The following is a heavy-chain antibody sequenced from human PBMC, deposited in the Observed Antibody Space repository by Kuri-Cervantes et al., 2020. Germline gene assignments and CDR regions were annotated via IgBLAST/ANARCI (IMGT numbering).Heavy chain of an antibody. J-gene: IGHJ6*03. CDR3: ARDSGYYTYIMDV. Sequence: GRSLRLSCAASGFTSTGYAMHWIRQAPGKGLEWVAVISSDGNNKYYADSVKGRFTISRDNSKNTLYLKMNSLRAEDTAVYYCARDSGYYTYIMDVWGKGTTVTVSS. V-gene: IGHV3-30-3*01. D-gene: IGHD3-3*01. CDR1: GFTSTGYA. CDR2: ISSDGNNK.